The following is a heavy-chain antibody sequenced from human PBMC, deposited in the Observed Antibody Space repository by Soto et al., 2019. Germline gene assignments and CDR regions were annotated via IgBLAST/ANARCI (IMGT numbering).Heavy chain of an antibody. V-gene: IGHV3-48*01. D-gene: IGHD5-12*01. CDR1: GFTFSSYS. Sequence: EVQLVESGGGLVQPGGSLRLSCAASGFTFSSYSTNWVRQAPGKGLEWVSYISSSSSTIYYADSVKGRFTISRDNAKNSLYLQMNSLRAEDTAVYYCARDSSGYDQCFDYWGQGTLVTVSS. CDR2: ISSSSSTI. CDR3: ARDSSGYDQCFDY. J-gene: IGHJ4*02.